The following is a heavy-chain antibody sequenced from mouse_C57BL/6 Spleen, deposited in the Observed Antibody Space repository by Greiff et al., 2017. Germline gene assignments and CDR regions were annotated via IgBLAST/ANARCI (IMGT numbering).Heavy chain of an antibody. V-gene: IGHV1-81*01. Sequence: QVQLQQSGAELARPGASVKLSCTASGYTFTSYGISWVKQRTGQGLEWIGEIYPRSGNTYYNEKFKGKATLTADKSSSTAYMELRSLTSEDSAVYFCARSRDDYDGGDFDYWGQGTTLTVSS. J-gene: IGHJ2*01. D-gene: IGHD2-4*01. CDR2: IYPRSGNT. CDR3: ARSRDDYDGGDFDY. CDR1: GYTFTSYG.